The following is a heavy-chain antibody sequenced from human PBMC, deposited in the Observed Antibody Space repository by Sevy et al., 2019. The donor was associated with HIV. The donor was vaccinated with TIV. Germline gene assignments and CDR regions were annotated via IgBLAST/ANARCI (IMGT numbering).Heavy chain of an antibody. J-gene: IGHJ4*02. Sequence: GGSLRLSCAASGFSFSTYWMTWVRQAPGKGLEWVATMNQDGTERGYVDSVKGRFTISRDNTKTSLFLQMNSLSAEDTGVYYCVREGLGGFSYSLDCWGQVTLVTVSS. CDR3: VREGLGGFSYSLDC. CDR1: GFSFSTYW. D-gene: IGHD3-16*01. CDR2: MNQDGTER. V-gene: IGHV3-7*01.